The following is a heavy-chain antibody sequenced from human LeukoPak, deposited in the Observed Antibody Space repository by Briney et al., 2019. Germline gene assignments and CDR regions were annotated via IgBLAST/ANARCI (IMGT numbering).Heavy chain of an antibody. CDR3: ATALYGSGSYDY. Sequence: ASVKVSCKVSGYTLTELSMHWVRQAPGKGLEWMGGFDPEDGETIYAQKFQGRVTMTEDTSTDTAYMELSSLRSEDTAVYYCATALYGSGSYDYWGQGTLVAVSS. CDR2: FDPEDGET. J-gene: IGHJ4*02. CDR1: GYTLTELS. V-gene: IGHV1-24*01. D-gene: IGHD3-10*01.